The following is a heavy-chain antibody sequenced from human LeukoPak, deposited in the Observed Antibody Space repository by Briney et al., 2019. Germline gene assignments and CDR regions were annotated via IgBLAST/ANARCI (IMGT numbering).Heavy chain of an antibody. CDR2: ISGSGSTT. CDR1: GFTFSSYA. J-gene: IGHJ4*02. V-gene: IGHV3-23*01. CDR3: AKDLSPGHY. Sequence: GGSLRLSCAASGFTFSSYAMSWVRQAPGKGLEWVSAISGSGSTTYYADSVKGRFTISRDNSKNTLYLQVNSLRAEDTAVYYCAKDLSPGHYWGQGTLVTVSS. D-gene: IGHD2/OR15-2a*01.